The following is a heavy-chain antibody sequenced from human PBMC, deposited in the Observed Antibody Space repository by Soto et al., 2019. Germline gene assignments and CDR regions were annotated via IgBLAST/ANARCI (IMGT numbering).Heavy chain of an antibody. CDR1: GFTFSSYG. V-gene: IGHV3-33*01. Sequence: HPGGSLRLSCAASGFTFSSYGMHWVRQAPGKGLEWVAVIWYDGSNKYYADSVKGRFTISRDNSKNTLYLQMNSLRAEDTAVYYCARGPDIVVVVAATALDYWGQGTLVTVSS. CDR3: ARGPDIVVVVAATALDY. J-gene: IGHJ4*02. CDR2: IWYDGSNK. D-gene: IGHD2-15*01.